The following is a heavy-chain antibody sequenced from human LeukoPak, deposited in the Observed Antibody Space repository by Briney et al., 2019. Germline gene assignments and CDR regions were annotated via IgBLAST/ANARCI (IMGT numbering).Heavy chain of an antibody. V-gene: IGHV3-23*01. CDR3: VKKGQADDYGNPD. CDR2: ISGSGGST. CDR1: GFTFSSYA. J-gene: IGHJ4*02. D-gene: IGHD4-17*01. Sequence: GGSLRLSCAASGFTFSSYAMSWVRQAPGKGLEWVSSISGSGGSTYYADSVKGRFTISRDNSKNTLYLQMNSLRAEDTAVYYCVKKGQADDYGNPDWGQGALVTVSP.